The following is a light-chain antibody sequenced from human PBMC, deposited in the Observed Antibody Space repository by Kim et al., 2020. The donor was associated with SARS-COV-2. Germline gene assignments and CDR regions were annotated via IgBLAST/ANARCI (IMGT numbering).Light chain of an antibody. CDR2: DAS. CDR1: QSISSW. V-gene: IGKV1-5*01. Sequence: SASVGDRVTITCRASQSISSWLAWYKKKQGKAPKLLIYDASNLESGVPSRFSGSGSGTEFTLTISSLQPDDCATYYCQQHHSYPYSFGQGTKLEI. CDR3: QQHHSYPYS. J-gene: IGKJ2*01.